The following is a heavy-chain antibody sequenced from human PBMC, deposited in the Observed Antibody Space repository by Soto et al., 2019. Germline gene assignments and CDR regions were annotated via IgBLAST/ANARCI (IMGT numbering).Heavy chain of an antibody. Sequence: GGSLRLSCAVSGFTFSDHYMDWVRQAPGKGLEWVGRTRNKANSYTTEYAASVRGRFTISRDDSKSSLYLQMNSLKIEDTAVYFCTRVVPAKYYFDYWGQGTLVTVSS. J-gene: IGHJ4*02. CDR3: TRVVPAKYYFDY. CDR1: GFTFSDHY. CDR2: TRNKANSYTT. V-gene: IGHV3-72*01. D-gene: IGHD3-10*02.